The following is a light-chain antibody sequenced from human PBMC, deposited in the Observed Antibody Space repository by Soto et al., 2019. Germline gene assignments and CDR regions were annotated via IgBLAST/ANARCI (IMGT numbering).Light chain of an antibody. CDR3: QQLSSFPLT. CDR1: QAISSY. Sequence: DIRLTQSPSFLSASVGDRVTITCRASQAISSYVAWYQQKPGRAPNLLIHSVSTLESGVPPRFSGSGSGAEFTLTINSLQPEDFATYYCQQLSSFPLTVGGGTKVDSK. J-gene: IGKJ4*01. CDR2: SVS. V-gene: IGKV1-9*01.